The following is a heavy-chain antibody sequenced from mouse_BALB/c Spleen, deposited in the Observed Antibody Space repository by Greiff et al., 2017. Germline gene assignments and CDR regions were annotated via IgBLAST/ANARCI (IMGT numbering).Heavy chain of an antibody. V-gene: IGHV5-6-4*01. Sequence: EVMLVESGGGLVKPGGSLKLSCAASGFTFSSYTMSWVRQTPEKRLEWVATISSGGSYTYYPDSVKGRFTISRDNAKNTLYLQMSSLKSEDTAMYYCTRAHDYPYYYAMDYWGQGTSVTVSS. CDR3: TRAHDYPYYYAMDY. CDR1: GFTFSSYT. J-gene: IGHJ4*01. D-gene: IGHD2-4*01. CDR2: ISSGGSYT.